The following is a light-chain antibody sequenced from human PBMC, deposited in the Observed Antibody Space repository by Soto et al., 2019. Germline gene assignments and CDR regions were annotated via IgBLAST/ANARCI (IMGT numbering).Light chain of an antibody. CDR2: GAS. V-gene: IGKV3-15*01. CDR3: QQYNNWPRT. J-gene: IGKJ1*01. Sequence: EIVWTQSPGSLSLSPGERATLSCRSSQSVSSNLAWYQQKPGQAPRLLIYGASTRATGIPARFRGSGSGTEFTLTISSLQSEDFAVYYCQQYNNWPRTFGQGTKVDIK. CDR1: QSVSSN.